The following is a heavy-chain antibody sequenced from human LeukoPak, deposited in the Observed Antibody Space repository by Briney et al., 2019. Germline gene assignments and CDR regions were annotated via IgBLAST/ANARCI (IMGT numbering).Heavy chain of an antibody. Sequence: PSETLSLTCTVSGYSISSGYYWGWIRQPPGKGLEWIGSIYHSGRTFYNPSLKSRVTISVDTSKNQFSLKLTSVTAADTAVYYCARDREQQLVRFYNAFDIWGQGTMVTVSS. CDR3: ARDREQQLVRFYNAFDI. D-gene: IGHD6-13*01. CDR1: GYSISSGYY. V-gene: IGHV4-38-2*02. CDR2: IYHSGRT. J-gene: IGHJ3*02.